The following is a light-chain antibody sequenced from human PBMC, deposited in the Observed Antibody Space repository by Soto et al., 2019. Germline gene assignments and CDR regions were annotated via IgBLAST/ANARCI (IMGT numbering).Light chain of an antibody. CDR1: SSDVGAYNY. CDR3: CSYADNYPYL. V-gene: IGLV2-11*01. CDR2: DVS. Sequence: QSVLTQPRSVSGSPGQSVTISCTGTSSDVGAYNYVSWYQQHPGKAPKLMTYDVSKRPSGVPDRFSGSKSGNTASLTISGLQAEDEADYYCCSYADNYPYLFGNGTKLTV. J-gene: IGLJ1*01.